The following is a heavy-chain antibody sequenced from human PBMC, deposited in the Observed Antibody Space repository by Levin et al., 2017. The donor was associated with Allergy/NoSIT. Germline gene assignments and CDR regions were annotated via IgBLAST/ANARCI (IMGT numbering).Heavy chain of an antibody. CDR3: ARLADCDGDACQALPFQH. Sequence: SQTLSLTCTVSSGSITSGTSYWTWIRQRPGKGLEWIGYIAYSGSTYYNPSLQNRVTFSIDTSKSHFSLTLNSVTSADTAVYFCARLADCDGDACQALPFQHWGQGTLVTVSS. V-gene: IGHV4-31*03. CDR1: SGSITSGTSY. J-gene: IGHJ1*01. D-gene: IGHD2-21*01. CDR2: IAYSGST.